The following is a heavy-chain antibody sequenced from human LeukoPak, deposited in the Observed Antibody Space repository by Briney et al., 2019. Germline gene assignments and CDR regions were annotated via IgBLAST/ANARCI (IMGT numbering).Heavy chain of an antibody. D-gene: IGHD6-13*01. J-gene: IGHJ6*02. V-gene: IGHV1-8*01. CDR3: ARGFIAAAGTYYYYYGMDV. CDR2: MNPNSGNT. CDR1: GYTFTSYD. Sequence: GASVKVSCKASGYTFTSYDINWVRQATGQGLEWMGWMNPNSGNTGYAQKFQGRVIMTRNTSISTAYMELSSLRSEDTAVYYCARGFIAAAGTYYYYYGMDVWGQGTTVTVSS.